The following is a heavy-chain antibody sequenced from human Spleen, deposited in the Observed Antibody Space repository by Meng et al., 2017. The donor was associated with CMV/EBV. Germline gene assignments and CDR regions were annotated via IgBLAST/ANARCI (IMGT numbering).Heavy chain of an antibody. J-gene: IGHJ4*02. CDR1: GGSFSGYY. Sequence: VQLQQWGAGLLKPSETLSLTCAVYGGSFSGYYWSWIRQPPGKGLEWIGEINHSGSTNYNPSLKSRVTISVDTSKNQFSLKLSSVTAADTAVYYCATGTTGFISYWGQGTLVPVAS. CDR3: ATGTTGFISY. CDR2: INHSGST. V-gene: IGHV4-34*01. D-gene: IGHD4-17*01.